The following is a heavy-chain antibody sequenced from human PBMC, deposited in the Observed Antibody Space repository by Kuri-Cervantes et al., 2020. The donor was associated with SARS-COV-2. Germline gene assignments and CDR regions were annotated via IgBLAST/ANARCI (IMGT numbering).Heavy chain of an antibody. J-gene: IGHJ4*02. V-gene: IGHV6-1*01. CDR1: GDRVSSNSAA. CDR3: ARATVGATRENHEFDY. Sequence: SQTLSLTCAIPGDRVSSNSAAWNWIRQSPSRGLEWLGRTYYRSKWYNEYAVSVKSRININPDTSKKHFSLQLNSVTPEDTAVYYCARATVGATRENHEFDYWGQGTLVTVSS. D-gene: IGHD1-26*01. CDR2: TYYRSKWYN.